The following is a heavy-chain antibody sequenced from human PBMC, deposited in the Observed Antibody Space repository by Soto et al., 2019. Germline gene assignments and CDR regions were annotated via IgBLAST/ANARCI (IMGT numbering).Heavy chain of an antibody. CDR2: ISGSGFKK. CDR3: AKNQGVELVPLATVDWFDP. D-gene: IGHD1-26*01. Sequence: GGSLRLSCAASGFIFENFGMSWVRQAPGKGLEWISSISGSGFKKYYADSVEDRFTISRDNSKSTVYLELNNLSAEDTAVYHCAKNQGVELVPLATVDWFDPWGQGSVVTVS. J-gene: IGHJ5*02. V-gene: IGHV3-23*01. CDR1: GFIFENFG.